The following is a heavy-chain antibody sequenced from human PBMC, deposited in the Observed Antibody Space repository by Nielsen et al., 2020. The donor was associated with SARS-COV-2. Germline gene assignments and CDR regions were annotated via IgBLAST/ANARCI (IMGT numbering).Heavy chain of an antibody. Sequence: VRQAPGKGLEWVAVIWYDGSNKYYADSVKGRFTISRDNSKNTLYLQMNSLRAEDTAVYYCASELVPGYYGMDVWGQGTTVTVSS. J-gene: IGHJ6*02. V-gene: IGHV3-33*01. CDR2: IWYDGSNK. CDR3: ASELVPGYYGMDV. D-gene: IGHD6-13*01.